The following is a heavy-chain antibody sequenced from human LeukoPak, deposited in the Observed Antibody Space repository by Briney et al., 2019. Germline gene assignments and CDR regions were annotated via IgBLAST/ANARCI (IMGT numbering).Heavy chain of an antibody. CDR1: GFTFSSYW. CDR3: VRDPPTALELFDY. D-gene: IGHD5-18*01. V-gene: IGHV3-74*01. CDR2: INSDGSDT. Sequence: PGGSLRLSCAASGFTFSSYWMHWVRQAPGKGLVWVSRINSDGSDTNYADSVKGRFTISRDNAKNTLDLQMNSLGAEDTAVYFCVRDPPTALELFDYWGQGTLVTVSS. J-gene: IGHJ4*02.